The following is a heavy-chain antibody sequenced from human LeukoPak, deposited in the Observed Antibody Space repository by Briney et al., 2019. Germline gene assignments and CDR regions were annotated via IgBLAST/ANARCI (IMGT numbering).Heavy chain of an antibody. Sequence: KPSETLSLTCTVSGGSISSSSYYWGWIRQPPGKGLEWIGEINHSGSTNYNPSLKSRVTISVDTSKNQFSLKLSSVTAADTAVYYCARAGPPNCGGDCYYDDWGQGTLVTVSS. D-gene: IGHD2-21*01. V-gene: IGHV4-39*07. J-gene: IGHJ4*02. CDR3: ARAGPPNCGGDCYYDD. CDR2: INHSGST. CDR1: GGSISSSSYY.